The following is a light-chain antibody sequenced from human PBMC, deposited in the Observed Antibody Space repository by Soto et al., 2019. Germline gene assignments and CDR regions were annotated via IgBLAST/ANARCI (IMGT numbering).Light chain of an antibody. CDR2: DAS. J-gene: IGKJ2*01. CDR1: QNIGRW. CDR3: QKYSGYST. V-gene: IGKV1-5*01. Sequence: DIQMTQSPSTLSASIGDRVTITCRAGQNIGRWLAWYQQKPGKAPKLLIYDASTLESGVPSRFSGSGSGTGFTLTISSLQPDDFATYYCQKYSGYSTFGQGTKLEIK.